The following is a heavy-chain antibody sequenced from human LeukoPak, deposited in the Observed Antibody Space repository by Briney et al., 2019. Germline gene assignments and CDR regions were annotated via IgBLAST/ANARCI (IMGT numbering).Heavy chain of an antibody. CDR2: IYYSGST. J-gene: IGHJ6*03. V-gene: IGHV4-39*07. CDR1: GGSISSSSYY. D-gene: IGHD2-21*02. Sequence: SETLSLTCTVSGGSISSSSYYWGWIRQPPGKGLEWIGSIYYSGSTYYNPSLKSRVTISVDTSKNQFSLKLSSVTAADTAVYYCAREVTATYYYMDVWGKGTTVTVSS. CDR3: AREVTATYYYMDV.